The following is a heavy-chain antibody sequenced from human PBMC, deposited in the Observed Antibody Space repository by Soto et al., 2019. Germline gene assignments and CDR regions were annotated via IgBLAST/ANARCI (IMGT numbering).Heavy chain of an antibody. V-gene: IGHV3-9*01. Sequence: AGGSLRLSCAASGFTFDDYAMHWVRQAPGKGLEWVSGISWNSGSIGYADSVKGRFTISRDNSKNTLYLQMNSLRAEDTAVYYCARDPPYCSGGSCYVFWGQGTLVTVSS. D-gene: IGHD2-15*01. CDR1: GFTFDDYA. CDR2: ISWNSGSI. CDR3: ARDPPYCSGGSCYVF. J-gene: IGHJ4*02.